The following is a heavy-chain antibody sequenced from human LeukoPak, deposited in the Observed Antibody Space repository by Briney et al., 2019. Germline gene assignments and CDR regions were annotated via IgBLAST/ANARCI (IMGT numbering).Heavy chain of an antibody. CDR3: ARGYCSSTSCYFGYYYYYGMDV. D-gene: IGHD2-2*01. CDR1: GFTFSSYE. Sequence: GGSLRLSCAASGFTFSSYEMNWVRQAPGKGLEWVSYISSSGSTIYYADSVKGRFTISRDNAKNSLYLQMNRLRAEDTAVYYCARGYCSSTSCYFGYYYYYGMDVWGKGTTVTVSS. J-gene: IGHJ6*04. CDR2: ISSSGSTI. V-gene: IGHV3-48*03.